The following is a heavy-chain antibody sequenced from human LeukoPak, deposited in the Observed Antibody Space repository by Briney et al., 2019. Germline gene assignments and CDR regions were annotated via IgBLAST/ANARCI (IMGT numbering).Heavy chain of an antibody. D-gene: IGHD6-6*01. CDR3: TRRREYKHAFDL. Sequence: SSETLSPTCTVSGGSISGYYWSWIRQPPGKGLEWIGYIFYSGSTSYNPSLTTRVTISVDTSKNQFSLQLSSVTAADTAMYYCTRRREYKHAFDLWGQGTMVTVSS. J-gene: IGHJ3*01. CDR2: IFYSGST. V-gene: IGHV4-59*08. CDR1: GGSISGYY.